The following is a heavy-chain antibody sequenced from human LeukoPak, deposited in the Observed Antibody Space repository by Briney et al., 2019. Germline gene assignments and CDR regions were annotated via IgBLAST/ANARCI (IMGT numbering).Heavy chain of an antibody. Sequence: SETLSLTCTVSGGSISSHYWSCIRQPPGKGLEWIGYVFYGGSDNNDINYNPSLKTRVSISLDTSKKQFSPKMTSVTAADTAVYFCARTVQGYSFGADSSYYYFMDVWGKGATVTVSS. CDR1: GGSISSHY. D-gene: IGHD5-18*01. CDR2: VFYGGSDNNDI. V-gene: IGHV4-59*11. CDR3: ARTVQGYSFGADSSYYYFMDV. J-gene: IGHJ6*03.